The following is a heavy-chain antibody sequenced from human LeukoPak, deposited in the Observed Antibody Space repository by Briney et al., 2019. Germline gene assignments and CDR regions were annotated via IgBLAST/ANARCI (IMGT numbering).Heavy chain of an antibody. V-gene: IGHV1-2*02. CDR2: INPNSGGT. D-gene: IGHD5-24*01. Sequence: GASVKVSCKASGYTFTGYYMHCVRQAPGQGLEWMGWINPNSGGTNCAQKFQGRVTMTRDTSISTAYMELSRLRSDDTAVYYCARDGYNSYYYYYYMDVWGKGTTVTVSS. J-gene: IGHJ6*03. CDR1: GYTFTGYY. CDR3: ARDGYNSYYYYYYMDV.